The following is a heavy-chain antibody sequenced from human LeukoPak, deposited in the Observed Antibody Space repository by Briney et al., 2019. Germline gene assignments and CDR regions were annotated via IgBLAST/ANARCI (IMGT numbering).Heavy chain of an antibody. D-gene: IGHD3-9*01. V-gene: IGHV3-23*01. CDR2: ISDRGDST. CDR1: GFTITTYA. CDR3: AKGRWGLTINNFDI. Sequence: PGGSLRLYCAASGFTITTYAMGWVRHAPGKGLEWVSLISDRGDSTHYADSVKGRFTISRDSSKNTLYLQMNSLRGEDTAVYYCAKGRWGLTINNFDIWGQGTMVTVSS. J-gene: IGHJ3*02.